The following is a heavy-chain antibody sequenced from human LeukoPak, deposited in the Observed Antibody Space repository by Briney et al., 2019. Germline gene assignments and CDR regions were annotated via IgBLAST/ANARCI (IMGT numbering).Heavy chain of an antibody. CDR2: INSDGGNI. V-gene: IGHV3-74*03. J-gene: IGHJ6*03. CDR3: ARAISWNGAQGHMDV. D-gene: IGHD1-1*01. Sequence: GGSQRLSCAASGFSFSDYWMHWVRQAPGKGLVWVSRINSDGGNIAYADSVKGRFTISRDNAKNTLYLEMNSLTIEDTAVYYCARAISWNGAQGHMDVWGKGTTVTVS. CDR1: GFSFSDYW.